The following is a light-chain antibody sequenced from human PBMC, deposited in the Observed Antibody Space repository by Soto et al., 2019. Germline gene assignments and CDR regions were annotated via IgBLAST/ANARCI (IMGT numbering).Light chain of an antibody. CDR2: DAS. V-gene: IGKV1-5*01. Sequence: DIQMTQSPSTLSASVGDRVTITCRASQSISSWLAWYQQKPGKAPKLLIYDASSLESGVPSRFSGSGSGTEFTLTISSLQPDDFATYYCQQYDARPFTFGPGTKVDLK. CDR3: QQYDARPFT. CDR1: QSISSW. J-gene: IGKJ3*01.